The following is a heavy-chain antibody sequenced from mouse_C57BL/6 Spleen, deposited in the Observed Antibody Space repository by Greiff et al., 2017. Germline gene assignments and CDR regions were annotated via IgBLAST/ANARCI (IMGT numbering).Heavy chain of an antibody. CDR1: GFTFSSYA. V-gene: IGHV5-9-1*02. D-gene: IGHD1-1*01. J-gene: IGHJ4*01. CDR2: ISSGGDYI. CDR3: TREGITTVVASDYAMDY. Sequence: EVMLVESGAGLVKPGGSLKLSCAASGFTFSSYAMSWVRQTPEKRLEWVAYISSGGDYIYYADTVKGRFPISRDNARNTLYLQMSRLKSEDTAMYYCTREGITTVVASDYAMDYWGQGTSVTVSS.